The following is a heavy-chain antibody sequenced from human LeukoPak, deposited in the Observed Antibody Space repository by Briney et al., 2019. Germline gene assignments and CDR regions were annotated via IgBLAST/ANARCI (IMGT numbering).Heavy chain of an antibody. CDR1: GFTISSYA. CDR2: ISYDGSNK. CDR3: ARYGAAAGNLRAFDI. Sequence: GRSLRLSCAASGFTISSYAMHWVRQAPGRGLEWVAVISYDGSNKYYADSVKGRFTISRDNSKNTLYLQMNSLRAEDTAVYYCARYGAAAGNLRAFDIWGQGTMVTVSS. D-gene: IGHD6-13*01. J-gene: IGHJ3*02. V-gene: IGHV3-30-3*01.